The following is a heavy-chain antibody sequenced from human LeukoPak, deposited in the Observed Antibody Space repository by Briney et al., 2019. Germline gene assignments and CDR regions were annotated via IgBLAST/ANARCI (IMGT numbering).Heavy chain of an antibody. J-gene: IGHJ1*01. Sequence: PGGSLRLSCAASGFTFSTYWMHWVRHAPGKGLVWVSRIKSDGSTHYADSVKGRFTISRDSAKNTLSLQMNSLRTEDTGVYYCARAPSEIGGYYPEYFRHWGQGTLVTVSS. CDR2: IKSDGST. CDR1: GFTFSTYW. V-gene: IGHV3-74*01. CDR3: ARAPSEIGGYYPEYFRH. D-gene: IGHD3-3*01.